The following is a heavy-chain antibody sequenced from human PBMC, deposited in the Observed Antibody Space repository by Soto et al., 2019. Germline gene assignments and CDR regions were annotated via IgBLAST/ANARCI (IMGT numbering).Heavy chain of an antibody. CDR3: ARLAVPDYDFWSGPSSYYYYMDV. CDR1: GYTFTSYY. CDR2: MNPNSGNT. D-gene: IGHD3-3*01. V-gene: IGHV1-8*01. Sequence: ASVKVSCKSSGYTFTSYYINWARQSTGQGLEWMGWMNPNSGNTGYAQKFQGRVTMTRNTSISTAYMELSSLRSEDTAVYYCARLAVPDYDFWSGPSSYYYYMDVWGKGTTVTVSS. J-gene: IGHJ6*03.